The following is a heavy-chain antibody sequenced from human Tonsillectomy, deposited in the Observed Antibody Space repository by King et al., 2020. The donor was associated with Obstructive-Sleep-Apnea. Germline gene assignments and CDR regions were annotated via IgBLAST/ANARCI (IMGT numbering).Heavy chain of an antibody. Sequence: VQLVQSGAEVKKPGESLRISCKGSGYSFTSYWISWVRQIPGKGLEWMGRIDPSDSYTNYSPSFTGHVTISADKSFSSAYLQGGSLKASDTAMYYCARLPPYDLGRMDVWGQGTTVTVSS. CDR1: GYSFTSYW. J-gene: IGHJ6*02. V-gene: IGHV5-10-1*03. D-gene: IGHD3-3*01. CDR2: IDPSDSYT. CDR3: ARLPPYDLGRMDV.